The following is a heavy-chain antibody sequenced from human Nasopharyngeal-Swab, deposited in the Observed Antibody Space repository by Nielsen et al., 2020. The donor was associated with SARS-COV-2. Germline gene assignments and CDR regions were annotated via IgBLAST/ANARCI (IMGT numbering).Heavy chain of an antibody. CDR2: IIPIFGTA. V-gene: IGHV1-69*13. J-gene: IGHJ6*03. Sequence: SVKVSCKASGGTFSSYAISWVRQAPGQGLEWMGGIIPIFGTANYAQKFQGRVTITADESTSTAYMEPSSLRSEDTAVYYCARDPFLWELLSPPYYYYYMDVWGKGTTVTVSS. CDR1: GGTFSSYA. CDR3: ARDPFLWELLSPPYYYYYMDV. D-gene: IGHD1-26*01.